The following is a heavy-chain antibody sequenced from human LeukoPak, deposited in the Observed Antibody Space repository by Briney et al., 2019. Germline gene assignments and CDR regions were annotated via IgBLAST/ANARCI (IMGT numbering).Heavy chain of an antibody. CDR2: INSDGSTT. CDR1: GFTFSSYW. V-gene: IGHV3-74*01. CDR3: AELGITMIGGV. J-gene: IGHJ6*04. D-gene: IGHD3-10*02. Sequence: GGSLRLSCAASGFTFSSYWMHWVRQAPGKGLVWVSRINSDGSTTSYADSVKGRFTISRDNAKNTLHLQMNSLRAEDTAVYYCAELGITMIGGVWGKGTTVTISS.